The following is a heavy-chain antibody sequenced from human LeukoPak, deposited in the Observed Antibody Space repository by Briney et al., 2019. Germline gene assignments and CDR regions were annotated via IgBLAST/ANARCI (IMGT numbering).Heavy chain of an antibody. D-gene: IGHD3-9*01. CDR1: VDPLRRYA. Sequence: ATVRVFSEASVDPLRRYATCCVRRDPGQGLEWRRWNNPKSGDTNYGQKFQGSVTMARDTSISTAYMELSRLRSDDTTMYYCATEGQEGDWDSLDYWRQRTLDSVSS. CDR3: ATEGQEGDWDSLDY. CDR2: NNPKSGDT. J-gene: IGHJ4*02. V-gene: IGHV1-2*02.